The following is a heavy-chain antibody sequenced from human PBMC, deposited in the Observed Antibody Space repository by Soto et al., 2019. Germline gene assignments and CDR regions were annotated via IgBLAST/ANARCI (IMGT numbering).Heavy chain of an antibody. CDR1: GFTFSSYA. CDR3: AKEVEYSSSWSDIDY. V-gene: IGHV3-23*01. CDR2: ISGSGGST. D-gene: IGHD6-13*01. Sequence: EVQLLESGGGLVQPGGSLRLSCAASGFTFSSYAMSWVRQAPGKGLEWVSAISGSGGSTYYADSVKGRFTISRDNSKTTLYLQMNSLRAEGTAVYYCAKEVEYSSSWSDIDYWGQGTLVTVSS. J-gene: IGHJ4*02.